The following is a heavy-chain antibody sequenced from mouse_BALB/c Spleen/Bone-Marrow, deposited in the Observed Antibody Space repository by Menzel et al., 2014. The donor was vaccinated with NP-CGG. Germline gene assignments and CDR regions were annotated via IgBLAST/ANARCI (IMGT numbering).Heavy chain of an antibody. CDR3: ARDYGNYVRFAY. CDR2: IRNKANGYTT. CDR1: GFTFTDYY. Sequence: EVQVVESGGGLVQPGGSLRLSCATSGFTFTDYYMSWVRQPPGKALEWLGFIRNKANGYTTEYSASVKGRFTISRDNSQSILYLQMNTLRAEDSATYYCARDYGNYVRFAYWGQGTLVTASA. D-gene: IGHD2-1*01. J-gene: IGHJ3*01. V-gene: IGHV7-3*02.